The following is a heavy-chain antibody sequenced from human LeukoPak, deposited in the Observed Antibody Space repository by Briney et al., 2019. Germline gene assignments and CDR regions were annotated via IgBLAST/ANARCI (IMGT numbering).Heavy chain of an antibody. CDR1: GFTFSSYG. CDR2: ISYDGSNK. Sequence: SGRSLRLSCAASGFTFSSYGMHWVRQAPGKGLEWVAVISYDGSNKYYADSVKGRFTISRDNSKNTLYLQMNSLRAEDTALYYCAKDNYYDSSGYYYWFDYWGQGTLVTVSS. D-gene: IGHD3-22*01. CDR3: AKDNYYDSSGYYYWFDY. J-gene: IGHJ4*02. V-gene: IGHV3-30*18.